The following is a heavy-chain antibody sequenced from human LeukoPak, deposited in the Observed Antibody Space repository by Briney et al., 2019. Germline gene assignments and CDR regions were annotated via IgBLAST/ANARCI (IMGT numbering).Heavy chain of an antibody. CDR2: IIPILGIA. Sequence: ASVKVSCKASGGTFSSYAISWVRQAPGQGLEWMGRIIPILGIANYAQKFQGTVTITADKSTSTAYMELSSLRSEDTAVYYCAREFSNGSGSYYNLNWFDPWGQGTLVTVSS. D-gene: IGHD3-10*01. J-gene: IGHJ5*02. CDR1: GGTFSSYA. V-gene: IGHV1-69*04. CDR3: AREFSNGSGSYYNLNWFDP.